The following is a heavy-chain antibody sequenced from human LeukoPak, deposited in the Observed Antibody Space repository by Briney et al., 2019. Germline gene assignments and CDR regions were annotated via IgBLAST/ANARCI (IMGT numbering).Heavy chain of an antibody. J-gene: IGHJ4*02. Sequence: GGSLRLSCAASRFTFSSYNMNWVRQAPGKGLEWVSYISTRSSTMYYADSVKGRSTISRDNAKNSLYLQMNSLRAEDKAVYYWARDGWYSGYDFDYWGQGTLVTVSS. CDR3: ARDGWYSGYDFDY. V-gene: IGHV3-48*04. CDR2: ISTRSSTM. CDR1: RFTFSSYN. D-gene: IGHD5-12*01.